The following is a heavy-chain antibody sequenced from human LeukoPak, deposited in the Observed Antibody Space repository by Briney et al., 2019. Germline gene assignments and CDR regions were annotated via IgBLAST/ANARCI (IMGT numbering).Heavy chain of an antibody. CDR3: ASTKVCSFLGSGSSIDY. CDR2: IYYSGST. J-gene: IGHJ4*02. CDR1: GGSISSYY. D-gene: IGHD3-10*01. Sequence: PSETLSLTCTVSGGSISSYYWSWIRQPPGKGLEWIGYIYYSGSTNYTPSLKSRVTISVDTSKNQFSLKLSSVTAADTAVYDCASTKVCSFLGSGSSIDYWGQGTLVTVSS. V-gene: IGHV4-59*08.